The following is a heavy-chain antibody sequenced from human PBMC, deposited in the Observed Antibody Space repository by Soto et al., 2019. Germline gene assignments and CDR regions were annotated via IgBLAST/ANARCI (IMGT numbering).Heavy chain of an antibody. D-gene: IGHD5-12*01. CDR2: IIPILGIA. V-gene: IGHV1-69*02. J-gene: IGHJ4*02. Sequence: VNGYWKGVGGGLSGDIGGWGRKAPGQGLEWMGRIIPILGIANYAQKFQGRVTITADKSTSTAYMELSSLRSEDTAVYYCARGDVATTNPYWGQPTLVTVSS. CDR3: ARGDVATTNPY. CDR1: GGGLSGDI.